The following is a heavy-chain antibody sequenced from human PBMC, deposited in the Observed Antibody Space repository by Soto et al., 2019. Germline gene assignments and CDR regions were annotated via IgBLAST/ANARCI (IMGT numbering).Heavy chain of an antibody. D-gene: IGHD2-2*01. CDR2: IIPIFGTA. Sequence: QVQLVQSGAEVKKPGSSVKVSCKASGGTFSSYAISWVRQAPGQGLEWMGGIIPIFGTANYAQKFQGRVTITADESTRTAYMEQSSLKSEDTAVYYCARDIRDIVVVPAAIPHQDYYYGMDVWGQGTTVTVSS. CDR3: ARDIRDIVVVPAAIPHQDYYYGMDV. V-gene: IGHV1-69*01. CDR1: GGTFSSYA. J-gene: IGHJ6*02.